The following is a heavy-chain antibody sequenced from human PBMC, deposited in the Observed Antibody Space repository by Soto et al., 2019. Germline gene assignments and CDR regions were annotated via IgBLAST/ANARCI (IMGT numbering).Heavy chain of an antibody. V-gene: IGHV3-48*01. CDR3: ARDYYDTIGYSGIDY. J-gene: IGHJ4*01. D-gene: IGHD3-22*01. Sequence: GGSLRLSCAASGFTFSRYSMNWVRQAPGKGLEWVSYISSGSSTIYYADSVKGRFTISRDNAKNSLYLQMNSLRAEDTAVYYCARDYYDTIGYSGIDYWGHGTLVTVSS. CDR1: GFTFSRYS. CDR2: ISSGSSTI.